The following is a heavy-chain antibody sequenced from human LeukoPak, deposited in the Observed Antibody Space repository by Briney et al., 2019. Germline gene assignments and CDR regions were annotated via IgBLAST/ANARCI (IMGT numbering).Heavy chain of an antibody. D-gene: IGHD3-10*01. V-gene: IGHV3-53*01. J-gene: IGHJ6*02. CDR3: ARVSGSGSCYPLYYGMDV. CDR2: IYSGGST. CDR1: GFTVSSNY. Sequence: GGSLRLSCAASGFTVSSNYMSWVRQAPGKGLEWVSVIYSGGSTYYADSVKGRFTISRDNSKNTLYLQMNSLRAEDTAVYYCARVSGSGSCYPLYYGMDVWGQGTTVTVSS.